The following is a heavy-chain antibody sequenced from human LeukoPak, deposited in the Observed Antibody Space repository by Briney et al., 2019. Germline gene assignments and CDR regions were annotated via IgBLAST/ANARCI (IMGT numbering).Heavy chain of an antibody. CDR1: GASLTSGDYY. V-gene: IGHV4-30-2*01. Sequence: PSQTLSLTCAVSGASLTSGDYYWKWMRQPPGKGLEWIGYIYHTGNTYYNPSLKSRVTISVDRSKNQFSLKLSSVTAADTAVYYCARGFFVRGNPGSWFDPWGQGTTVTVSS. CDR3: ARGFFVRGNPGSWFDP. CDR2: IYHTGNT. D-gene: IGHD3-10*02. J-gene: IGHJ5*01.